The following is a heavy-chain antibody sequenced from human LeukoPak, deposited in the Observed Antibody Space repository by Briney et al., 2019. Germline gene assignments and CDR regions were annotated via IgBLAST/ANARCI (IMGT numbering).Heavy chain of an antibody. CDR3: ARANDMTTVTTQVLGY. Sequence: PGGSLRLSCAASGFTFSSYGMHWVRQAPGKGLEWVAVIWYDGSNKYYADSVKGRFTISRDNSKNTLYLQMNSLRAEDTAVYYCARANDMTTVTTQVLGYWGQGTLVTVSS. D-gene: IGHD4-17*01. CDR2: IWYDGSNK. V-gene: IGHV3-33*01. CDR1: GFTFSSYG. J-gene: IGHJ4*02.